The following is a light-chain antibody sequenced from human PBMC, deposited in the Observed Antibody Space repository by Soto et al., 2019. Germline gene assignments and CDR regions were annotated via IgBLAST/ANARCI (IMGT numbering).Light chain of an antibody. CDR1: SSNIGSNT. Sequence: QSVLTQPPSASGTPGQRVTISCSGCSSNIGSNTVNWYQQLPGTAPKLLIYSNNQRPSGVPDRFSGSKSGTSASLAISGLQAEDEADSYCAAWDDSLNGVVFGGGTKLTVL. J-gene: IGLJ2*01. V-gene: IGLV1-44*01. CDR3: AAWDDSLNGVV. CDR2: SNN.